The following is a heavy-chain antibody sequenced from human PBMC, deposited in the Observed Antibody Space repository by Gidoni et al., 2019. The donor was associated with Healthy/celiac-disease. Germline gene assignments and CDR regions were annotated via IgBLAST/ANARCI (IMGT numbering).Heavy chain of an antibody. D-gene: IGHD1-26*01. Sequence: QVQLQESGPGLVKPSGTLSLTCAVSGGSIRSSNWWSGVRQPPGKGLEWIGEIYHSGGTNYNPSLKSRVTISVDKSKNQCSLKLSSVTAADTAVYYCARVSVFRSGTIGAFDIWGQGTMVTVSS. CDR1: GGSIRSSNW. CDR3: ARVSVFRSGTIGAFDI. V-gene: IGHV4-4*02. J-gene: IGHJ3*02. CDR2: IYHSGGT.